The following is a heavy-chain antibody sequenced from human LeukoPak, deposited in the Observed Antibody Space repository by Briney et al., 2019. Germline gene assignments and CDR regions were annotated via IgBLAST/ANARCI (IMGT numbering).Heavy chain of an antibody. CDR3: ARDLITGTTSVDY. D-gene: IGHD1-7*01. CDR1: GYTLTGYY. V-gene: IGHV1-2*02. J-gene: IGHJ4*02. Sequence: GASVKVSCKASGYTLTGYYTHWVRQAPGQGLEWMGWINPNSGGTNYAQKFQGRVTMTRDTSISTAYMELSRLRSDDTAVYYCARDLITGTTSVDYWGQGTLVTVSS. CDR2: INPNSGGT.